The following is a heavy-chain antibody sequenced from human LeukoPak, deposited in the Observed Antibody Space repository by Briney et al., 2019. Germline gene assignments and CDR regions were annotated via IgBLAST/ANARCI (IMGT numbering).Heavy chain of an antibody. Sequence: PSETLSLTCAVYGGSFSSYYWSWIRQPPGKGLEWIGEINHSGSTNYNPSLKSRVTISVDTSQSQFSLKLSSVTAADTAVYSCVLLGYCSSASCYAVPNWGQGSLVTVPS. CDR2: INHSGST. V-gene: IGHV4-34*01. J-gene: IGHJ4*02. CDR3: VLLGYCSSASCYAVPN. CDR1: GGSFSSYY. D-gene: IGHD2-2*01.